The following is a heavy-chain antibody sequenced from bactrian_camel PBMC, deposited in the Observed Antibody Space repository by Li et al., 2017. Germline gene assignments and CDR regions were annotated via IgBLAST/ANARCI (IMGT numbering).Heavy chain of an antibody. V-gene: IGHV3S53*01. D-gene: IGHD3*01. J-gene: IGHJ4*01. CDR1: GVNRSSYC. CDR2: ISGGRT. Sequence: VQLVESGGGSVQTGGSLRLSCAASGVNRSSYCMAWFRQAPGKEREGVAHISGGRTDYADSVKGRFAISQDNGKNTLYLQMNDLKPEDTAVYFCAAQRNEARCYAGSWYPASAAGGYWGQGTQVTVS. CDR3: AAQRNEARCYAGSWYPASAAGGY.